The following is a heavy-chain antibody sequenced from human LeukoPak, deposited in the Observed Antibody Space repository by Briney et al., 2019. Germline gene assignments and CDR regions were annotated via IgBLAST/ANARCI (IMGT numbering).Heavy chain of an antibody. CDR3: ARDGVLFGESVYYFDY. V-gene: IGHV3-21*01. Sequence: GGSLRLSCAASGFTFSSYSIAWVRQAPGKGLEWVSSISFSNKYIYYGDSVKGRFTISRDNAKNSVYLQMNSLRVEDTAVHYCARDGVLFGESVYYFDYWGQGALVTVSS. D-gene: IGHD3-10*02. CDR2: ISFSNKYI. J-gene: IGHJ4*02. CDR1: GFTFSSYS.